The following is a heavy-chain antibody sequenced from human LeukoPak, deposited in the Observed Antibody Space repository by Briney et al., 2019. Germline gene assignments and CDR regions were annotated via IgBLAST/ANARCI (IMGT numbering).Heavy chain of an antibody. CDR3: AKVATIRTHDAFDI. D-gene: IGHD5-12*01. CDR1: DYRFKSND. CDR2: ISAYNGHT. V-gene: IGHV1-18*01. J-gene: IGHJ3*02. Sequence: ASVKVSCKASDYRFKSNDIIWVRQAPGQGLEWIGWISAYNGHTNYAQNFQGRVTMTTDTSTGTAYMEMRSLRSEDTAVYYCAKVATIRTHDAFDIWGQGTMVTVSS.